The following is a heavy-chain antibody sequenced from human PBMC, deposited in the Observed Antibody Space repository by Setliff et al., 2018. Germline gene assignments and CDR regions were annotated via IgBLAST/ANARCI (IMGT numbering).Heavy chain of an antibody. J-gene: IGHJ5*02. V-gene: IGHV1-69*05. CDR1: GDSFSNYA. Sequence: SVKVSCKASGDSFSNYAISWVRQAPGQGLEWMGGLIPMFGTPGYAQKFQDRVAITTDESTSTAYMELNSLTSEDTAVYYCARSPALLGIVYLDPWGQGTRVTVSS. CDR3: ARSPALLGIVYLDP. D-gene: IGHD2-15*01. CDR2: LIPMFGTP.